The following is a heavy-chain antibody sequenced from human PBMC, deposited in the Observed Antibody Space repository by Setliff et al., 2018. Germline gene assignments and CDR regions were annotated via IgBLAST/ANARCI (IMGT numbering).Heavy chain of an antibody. J-gene: IGHJ4*02. CDR2: VNPSGGST. D-gene: IGHD6-6*01. CDR3: AREQLVDRGFDY. CDR1: GYTFTSYY. Sequence: ASVKVSCKASGYTFTSYYMHWVRQAPGQGLEWMGIVNPSGGSTSYAQKFQGRVTMTRDTSTSTVYMELSSLRSEDTAVYYCAREQLVDRGFDYWGQGTLVTVSS. V-gene: IGHV1-46*01.